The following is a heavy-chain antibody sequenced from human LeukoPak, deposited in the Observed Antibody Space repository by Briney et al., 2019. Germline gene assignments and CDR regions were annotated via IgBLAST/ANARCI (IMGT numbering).Heavy chain of an antibody. D-gene: IGHD3-10*01. CDR2: ISYDGSNK. V-gene: IGHV3-30*18. Sequence: GGSLRLSCAASGFTFSSYGMHWVRQAPGKGLEWVAVISYDGSNKYYADSVKGRFTISRDNSKNTLYLQMNSLRAEDTAVYYCAKDGGYYGSGHPGHPWGQGTLVTVSS. CDR1: GFTFSSYG. J-gene: IGHJ5*02. CDR3: AKDGGYYGSGHPGHP.